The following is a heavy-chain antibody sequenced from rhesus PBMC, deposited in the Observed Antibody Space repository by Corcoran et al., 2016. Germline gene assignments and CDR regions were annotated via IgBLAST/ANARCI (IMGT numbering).Heavy chain of an antibody. CDR3: ARVDTAGTGWDY. D-gene: IGHD5-24*01. V-gene: IGHV4S10*01. CDR1: GGSISDSYR. Sequence: QVQLQESGPGVVKPSETLSLTCAVSGGSISDSYRWSWIRQPPGKGLEWIGYIYGSSTSTNYNPSLKGRVTISKDTSKNQFSLKLSSVTAADTAVYYCARVDTAGTGWDYWGQGVLVTVSS. J-gene: IGHJ4*01. CDR2: IYGSSTST.